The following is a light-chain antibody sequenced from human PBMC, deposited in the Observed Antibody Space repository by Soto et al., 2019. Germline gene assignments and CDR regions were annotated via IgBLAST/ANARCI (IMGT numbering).Light chain of an antibody. J-gene: IGLJ1*01. CDR1: GSNIGSNS. V-gene: IGLV1-44*01. Sequence: QSVLTQPTSASGTPGQRITISCSGSGSNIGSNSVTWYQQFPRTAPKLLIYTNSQRPSGVPDRFSGSKSGTSASLAISGRQSGDEADYYCATWDDSLNGYVFGTGTKLTVL. CDR3: ATWDDSLNGYV. CDR2: TNS.